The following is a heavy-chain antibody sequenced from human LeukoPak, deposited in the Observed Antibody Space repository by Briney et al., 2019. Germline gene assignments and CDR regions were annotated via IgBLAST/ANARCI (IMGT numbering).Heavy chain of an antibody. CDR2: IGMAGDT. D-gene: IGHD1-1*01. Sequence: GGSLRLSCAASGFTFSSYDMHWVRQVTGKGLEWVSAIGMAGDTYYSGSVKGRFTVSRENAKNSFFLQMNSLGAEDTAVYYCVRGATAWNGMDVWGQGTTVTVSS. CDR1: GFTFSSYD. CDR3: VRGATAWNGMDV. V-gene: IGHV3-13*04. J-gene: IGHJ6*02.